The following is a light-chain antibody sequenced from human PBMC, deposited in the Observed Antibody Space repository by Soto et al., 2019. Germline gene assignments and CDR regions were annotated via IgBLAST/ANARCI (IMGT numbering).Light chain of an antibody. Sequence: DIQMTQSPSSLSASVGDRVTITCRASQSISTYLNWYQQRPGKAPKLLIYAASSLQSGVPARFSGSGTGTDFTLTINNLQPEDFATYYCQQTYSTPRTFGQGTRVVIK. J-gene: IGKJ1*01. CDR1: QSISTY. CDR2: AAS. V-gene: IGKV1-39*01. CDR3: QQTYSTPRT.